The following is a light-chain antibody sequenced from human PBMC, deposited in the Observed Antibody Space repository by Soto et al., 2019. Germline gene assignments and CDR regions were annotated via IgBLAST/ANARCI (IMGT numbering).Light chain of an antibody. J-gene: IGKJ2*01. CDR2: DAS. V-gene: IGKV1-5*01. CDR3: QQYNTDSYT. CDR1: QGISTW. Sequence: DIQMTQSPSTLSASVGDRVTIACRASQGISTWLAWYQQKPGKAPKLLIFDASSLGSGVPSRFSGSGSGTEFTLTISGLQPADFATYHCQQYNTDSYTFGQGTKLEI.